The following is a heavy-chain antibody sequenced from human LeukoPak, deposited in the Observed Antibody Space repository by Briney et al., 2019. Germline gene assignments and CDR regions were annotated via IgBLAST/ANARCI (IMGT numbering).Heavy chain of an antibody. Sequence: GGSLRLSCAASGFTFNHYAMNWARQAPGKGLEWVASINHNGNVNYYVDSVKGRFTISRDNSKNTLYLQMNSLRAEDTAVYYCANGDYYDSSGYYYHAFDIWGQGTMVTVSS. D-gene: IGHD3-22*01. J-gene: IGHJ3*02. CDR3: ANGDYYDSSGYYYHAFDI. CDR1: GFTFNHYA. V-gene: IGHV3-7*01. CDR2: INHNGNVN.